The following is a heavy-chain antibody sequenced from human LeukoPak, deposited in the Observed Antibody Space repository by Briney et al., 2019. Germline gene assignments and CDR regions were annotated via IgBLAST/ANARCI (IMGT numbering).Heavy chain of an antibody. CDR3: ARDDRYLLPSAYYSNAVDV. J-gene: IGHJ6*02. V-gene: IGHV1-18*01. D-gene: IGHD5-24*01. CDR2: INAHNGNT. CDR1: GYTFGNYG. Sequence: ASVKVSCKAFGYTFGNYGISWVRQAPGQGLEWLGWINAHNGNTNYAQKFRGRVTLTIDTSTSTAYMELRSLRSDDTGMYYCARDDRYLLPSAYYSNAVDVWGQGTTVTVSS.